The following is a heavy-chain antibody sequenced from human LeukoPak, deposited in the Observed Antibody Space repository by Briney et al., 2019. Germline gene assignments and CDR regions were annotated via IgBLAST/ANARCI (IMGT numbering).Heavy chain of an antibody. D-gene: IGHD6-6*01. CDR1: GGTFSSYA. CDR3: ASLSRGAFEQLGRP. Sequence: SVKVSCKASGGTFSSYAISWVRQAPGQGLEWMGRIIPIFGTANYAQKFQGRVTITTDESTSTAYMELSSLRSEDTAVYYCASLSRGAFEQLGRPWGQGTLVTVSS. J-gene: IGHJ5*02. CDR2: IIPIFGTA. V-gene: IGHV1-69*05.